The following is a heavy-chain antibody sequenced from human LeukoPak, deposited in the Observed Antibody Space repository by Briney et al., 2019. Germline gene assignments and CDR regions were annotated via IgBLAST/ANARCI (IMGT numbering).Heavy chain of an antibody. Sequence: GGSLRLSCAASGFTFNNYWMHWVRQAPGKGLEWVTFIRYDGSSKYYADSVKGRFTISRDNSKNTLYLQMNSLRAEDTAVYYCAKAGGYFDYWGQGTLVTVSS. D-gene: IGHD3-22*01. J-gene: IGHJ4*02. CDR3: AKAGGYFDY. CDR2: IRYDGSSK. CDR1: GFTFNNYW. V-gene: IGHV3-30*02.